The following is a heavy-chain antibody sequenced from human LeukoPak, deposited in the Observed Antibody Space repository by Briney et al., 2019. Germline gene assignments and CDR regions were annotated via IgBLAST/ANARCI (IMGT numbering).Heavy chain of an antibody. D-gene: IGHD3-10*01. CDR3: ARMVRGRGYYYYYMDV. CDR1: GFTFSSYW. CDR2: IYYSGNA. Sequence: GSLRLSCAASGFTFSSYWMSWVRQAPGKGLEWIGSIYYSGNAYYNPSLKSRVTISVDTSKNEFSLKLSSVTAADTAVYSCARMVRGRGYYYYYMDVWGKGTTVTVSS. V-gene: IGHV4-39*01. J-gene: IGHJ6*03.